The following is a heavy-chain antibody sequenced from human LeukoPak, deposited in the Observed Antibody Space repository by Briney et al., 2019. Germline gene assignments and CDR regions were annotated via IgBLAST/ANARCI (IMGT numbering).Heavy chain of an antibody. CDR1: GYSISSGYN. CDR3: ARDSWGYCSSTRCYGSFDY. J-gene: IGHJ4*02. V-gene: IGHV4-38-2*02. D-gene: IGHD2-2*01. Sequence: SETLSLTCAVSGYSISSGYNWCCIRQPPGKRLEWIGIIYHRSNTYYKPSLKSRVTISVDTSKNQFYLKLSSVTAADTAVYYCARDSWGYCSSTRCYGSFDYWGQGTLVTVPS. CDR2: IYHRSNT.